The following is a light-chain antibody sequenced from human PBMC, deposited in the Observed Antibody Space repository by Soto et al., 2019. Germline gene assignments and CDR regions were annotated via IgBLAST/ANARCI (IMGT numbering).Light chain of an antibody. CDR2: GAS. CDR1: QSVNAN. J-gene: IGKJ1*01. CDR3: QQHKTCLWT. V-gene: IGKV3-15*01. Sequence: EVVMTQSPATLSVSPGERATLSCRASQSVNANLAWYQQKPGQAPTLLIHGASNRDPGIPARFSGSGFRTELIPSIRSMQSDTLSVYYCQQHKTCLWTFGQGTKV.